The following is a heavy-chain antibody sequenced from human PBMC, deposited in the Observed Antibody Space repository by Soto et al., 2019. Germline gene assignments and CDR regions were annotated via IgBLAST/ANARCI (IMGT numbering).Heavy chain of an antibody. CDR1: GYTFTSYG. J-gene: IGHJ5*01. D-gene: IGHD2-2*01. Sequence: ASVKVSCKASGYTFTSYGISWVRQAPGQGLEWMGWISAYNGNTNYAQKLQGRVTMTTDTSTSTAYMELRSLRSDDTAVYYCARDTDIVVVPAALIERQNLFDSWGQGTLVIVSS. CDR2: ISAYNGNT. V-gene: IGHV1-18*01. CDR3: ARDTDIVVVPAALIERQNLFDS.